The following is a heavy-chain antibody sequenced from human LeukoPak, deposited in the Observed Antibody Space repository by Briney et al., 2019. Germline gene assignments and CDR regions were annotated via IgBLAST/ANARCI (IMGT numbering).Heavy chain of an antibody. V-gene: IGHV1-3*01. CDR3: ARDLNSYFDC. CDR2: INAGNGNT. D-gene: IGHD4-23*01. J-gene: IGHJ4*02. CDR1: GYTFTNYA. Sequence: ASVNISCKASGYTFTNYAMQWVRQAPGQRLEWMGWINAGNGNTRYSQRFQGRVTITRDTSASTVYMEVTSLRSEGTAVYYCARDLNSYFDCWGQGTLVTVSS.